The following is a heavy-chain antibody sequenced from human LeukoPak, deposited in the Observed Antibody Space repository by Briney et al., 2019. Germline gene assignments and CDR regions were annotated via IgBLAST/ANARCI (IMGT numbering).Heavy chain of an antibody. V-gene: IGHV3-48*01. CDR1: GLTLSSYN. D-gene: IGHD2/OR15-2a*01. CDR2: ISSDSHDT. CDR3: ATKNPGDN. J-gene: IGHJ4*01. Sequence: GGSLRLSCVVSGLTLSSYNMNWVRQAPGRGLEWVSFISSDSHDTHYAGSVKGRFTVSRDNAKNSLYLQMNSLRVEDTGVYYCATKNPGDNWGHGTLVTVSA.